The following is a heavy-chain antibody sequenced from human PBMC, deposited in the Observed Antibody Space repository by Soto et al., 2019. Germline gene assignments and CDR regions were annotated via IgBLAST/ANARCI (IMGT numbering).Heavy chain of an antibody. D-gene: IGHD2-15*01. J-gene: IGHJ5*02. CDR3: AKEPIVVVVGATPWFDP. V-gene: IGHV1-46*01. Sequence: ASVKVSCKASGYTFSSHYMHWVRQAPGQQGLEWMGLINPTSGGTSYAQRFQGRVTMARDTSTSTVYMELTMELSSLRSEDTAVYYCAKEPIVVVVGATPWFDPWGQGTLVTVSS. CDR1: GYTFSSHY. CDR2: INPTSGGT.